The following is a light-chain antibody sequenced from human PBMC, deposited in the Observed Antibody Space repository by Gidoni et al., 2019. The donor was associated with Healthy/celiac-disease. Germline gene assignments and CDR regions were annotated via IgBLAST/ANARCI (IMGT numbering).Light chain of an antibody. CDR2: AAS. CDR3: QQSYSTPLT. V-gene: IGKV1-39*01. Sequence: DIQMTQSPSSLSASVGDRVTITCRASQSISSYVNWYQQKPGKAPKLLIYAASSLQSGVPSRVSCSGSRTDFTLTISSLQPEVFATYYCQQSYSTPLTFGGGTKVEIK. J-gene: IGKJ4*01. CDR1: QSISSY.